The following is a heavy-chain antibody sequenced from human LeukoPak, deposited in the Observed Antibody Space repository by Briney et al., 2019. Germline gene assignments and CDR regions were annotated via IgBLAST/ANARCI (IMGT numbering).Heavy chain of an antibody. D-gene: IGHD3-10*01. J-gene: IGHJ6*02. CDR1: GGSISSGGYY. Sequence: TLXXTCTVSGGSISSGGYYWSWIRQHPGKGLEWIGYIYYSGSTYYNPSLKSRVTKSVDTSKNQFSLKLSSVTAADTAVYYCARAMVRGSMDVWGQGTTVTVSS. CDR3: ARAMVRGSMDV. V-gene: IGHV4-31*03. CDR2: IYYSGST.